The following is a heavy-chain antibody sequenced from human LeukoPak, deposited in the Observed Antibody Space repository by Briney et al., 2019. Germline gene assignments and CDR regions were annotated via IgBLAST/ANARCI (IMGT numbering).Heavy chain of an antibody. CDR3: ARVELETYYYGSGSYYNWFDP. CDR1: GYTFTSYG. J-gene: IGHJ5*02. D-gene: IGHD3-10*01. CDR2: ISAYNGNT. Sequence: ASVKVSCKASGYTFTSYGISWVRQAPGQGLEWMGWISAYNGNTNYAQKLQGRVTMTTDTSTSTAYMELRSLRSDDTAVYYCARVELETYYYGSGSYYNWFDPWGQGTLVTVSS. V-gene: IGHV1-18*01.